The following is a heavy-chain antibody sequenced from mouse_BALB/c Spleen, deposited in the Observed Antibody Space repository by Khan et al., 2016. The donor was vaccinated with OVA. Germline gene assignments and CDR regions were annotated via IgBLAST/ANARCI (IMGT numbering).Heavy chain of an antibody. J-gene: IGHJ1*01. D-gene: IGHD1-1*01. CDR3: ARETVVAIYWYFDV. CDR2: IRNKANGYTT. CDR1: GFTFTDYY. Sequence: EVELVESGGGLVQPGGSLRLSCATSGFTFTDYYMSWVRQPPGKALEWLGFIRNKANGYTTEYSASVKGRFTISRDNTQSILYLQRNTLRAEDSATYYCARETVVAIYWYFDVWGAGTTVTVSS. V-gene: IGHV7-3*02.